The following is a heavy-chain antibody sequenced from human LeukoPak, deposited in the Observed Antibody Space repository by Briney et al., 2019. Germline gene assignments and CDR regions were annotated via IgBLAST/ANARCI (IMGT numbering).Heavy chain of an antibody. CDR3: AKDSYDRSGYYYYYFAY. CDR1: GFTFSSSG. CDR2: ISYDGSNK. V-gene: IGHV3-30*18. D-gene: IGHD3-22*01. Sequence: PGGSLRLSCAASGFTFSSSGMHSVRQAPGKGLEWVAVISYDGSNKYYADSGKGRFTISRDNSKNTLYLQMNSLRAGDTAVYYCAKDSYDRSGYYYYYFAYWGQGTQVTVSS. J-gene: IGHJ4*02.